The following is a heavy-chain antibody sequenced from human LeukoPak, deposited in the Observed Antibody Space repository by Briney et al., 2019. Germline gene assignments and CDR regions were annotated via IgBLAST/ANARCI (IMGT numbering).Heavy chain of an antibody. D-gene: IGHD3-10*02. Sequence: GGSMRLSSAAAGFTFSSYSMNWVRQAAGKVLEWVSYISSGSSTNYYADSKKGRFPIYRDNAKNSLYQQMNSRRAEDTAVYYCGELGITMIGGVWGKGTTVTISS. V-gene: IGHV3-48*04. CDR2: ISSGSSTN. J-gene: IGHJ6*04. CDR3: GELGITMIGGV. CDR1: GFTFSSYS.